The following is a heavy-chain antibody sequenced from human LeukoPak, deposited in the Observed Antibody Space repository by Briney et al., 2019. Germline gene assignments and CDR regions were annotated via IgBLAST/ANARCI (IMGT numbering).Heavy chain of an antibody. CDR3: ARRSPHSGAWHPSVFDI. D-gene: IGHD6-19*01. CDR1: GFTVSSNY. J-gene: IGHJ3*02. V-gene: IGHV3-66*01. Sequence: AGSLTLSCTASGFTVSSNYMNWARQAPGKGLDRVSIIYSGGTTYYADSVTGRFTISIDNSTNTLYLQMDSLRAEDTAVYYCARRSPHSGAWHPSVFDIWGRGTLVTVSS. CDR2: IYSGGTT.